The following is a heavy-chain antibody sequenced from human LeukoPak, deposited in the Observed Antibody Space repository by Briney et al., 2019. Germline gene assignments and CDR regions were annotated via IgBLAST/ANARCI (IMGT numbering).Heavy chain of an antibody. Sequence: GGSLRLSCVASGFTFSSHGMNWVRQAPGKGLEWVSYISSSGSTIYYADSVKGRFTISRDNAKNSLYLQMNSLRAEDTAVYYCARSPLWFGEFPFDYWGQGTLVTVSS. V-gene: IGHV3-48*04. CDR2: ISSSGSTI. D-gene: IGHD3-10*01. CDR1: GFTFSSHG. CDR3: ARSPLWFGEFPFDY. J-gene: IGHJ4*02.